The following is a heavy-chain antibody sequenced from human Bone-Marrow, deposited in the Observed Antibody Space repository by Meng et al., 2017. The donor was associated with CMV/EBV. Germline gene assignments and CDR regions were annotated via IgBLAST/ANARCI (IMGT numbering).Heavy chain of an antibody. V-gene: IGHV4-39*07. CDR3: ARASPGYYYYYGMDV. CDR2: IYYSGST. CDR1: GGSISSSSYY. J-gene: IGHJ6*02. Sequence: GSLRLSCTVSGGSISSSSYYWGWIRQPPGKGLEWIGSIYYSGSTYYNPSLKSRVTISVDTSKNQFSLKLSSVTAADTAVYYCARASPGYYYYYGMDVWGQGTTVTVSS.